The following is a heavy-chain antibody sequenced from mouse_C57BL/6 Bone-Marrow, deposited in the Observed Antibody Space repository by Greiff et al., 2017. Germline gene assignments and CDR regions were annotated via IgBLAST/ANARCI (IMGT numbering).Heavy chain of an antibody. CDR2: IRIKANGYTT. CDR1: GFTFTDYY. Sequence: EVKLMESGGGLVQPGGSLSLSCAAFGFTFTDYYMSWVRPPPGKALERVGFIRIKANGYTTEYSAPVKGRFTISRDNSQSILYLQMYALRDENSATYCCTRSHCYRLYSDVWGTGTPVTVSS. CDR3: TRSHCYRLYSDV. J-gene: IGHJ1*03. D-gene: IGHD2-12*01. V-gene: IGHV7-3*01.